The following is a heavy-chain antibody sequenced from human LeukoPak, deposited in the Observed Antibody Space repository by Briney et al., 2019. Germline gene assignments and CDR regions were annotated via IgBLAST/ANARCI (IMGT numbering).Heavy chain of an antibody. D-gene: IGHD2-2*01. V-gene: IGHV4-38-2*02. CDR2: IYPTGTT. Sequence: YPSETLSLTCTVSGYSISGGYYWGWIRQPPGKGLEWIGNIYPTGTTYYNPSLKSRVTISIDTSKNQFSLKLSSVTAADTAVYYCARDFKDDTVVVPAADYWVQGTLVTVSS. CDR3: ARDFKDDTVVVPAADY. CDR1: GYSISGGYY. J-gene: IGHJ4*02.